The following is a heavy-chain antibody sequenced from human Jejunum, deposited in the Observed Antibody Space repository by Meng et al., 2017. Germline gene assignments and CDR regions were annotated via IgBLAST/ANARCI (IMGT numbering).Heavy chain of an antibody. CDR2: ISNGGGRTI. V-gene: IGHV3-48*03. D-gene: IGHD2-8*02. CDR3: ARQVRTGHYNY. CDR1: GFIFSSFE. J-gene: IGHJ4*02. Sequence: GGSLRLSCEVSGFIFSSFEMNWVRQAPGKGLEWVSYISNGGGRTIYYADSVKGRFTISRDNAKNSLYLQMSSLRAEDTAIYYCARQVRTGHYNYWGQGTQVTVSS.